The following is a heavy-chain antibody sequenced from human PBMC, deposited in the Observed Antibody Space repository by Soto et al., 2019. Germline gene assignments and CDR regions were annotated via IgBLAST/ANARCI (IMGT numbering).Heavy chain of an antibody. V-gene: IGHV4-31*03. J-gene: IGHJ4*02. Sequence: SETLSLTCTVSGGSISSGGSYWSWIRQSPGKGLEWIGYIYYSGTTYYNPSLKSRVSISLDTSKNQFSLKLSSVTAADTAVYYCARISSSGWYGDYWGQGTLVTVSS. CDR3: ARISSSGWYGDY. D-gene: IGHD6-19*01. CDR1: GGSISSGGSY. CDR2: IYYSGTT.